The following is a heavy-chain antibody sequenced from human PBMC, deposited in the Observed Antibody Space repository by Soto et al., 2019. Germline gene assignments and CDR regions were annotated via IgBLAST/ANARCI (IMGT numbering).Heavy chain of an antibody. CDR3: ERVSTQSANYFVY. V-gene: IGHV3-53*01. Sequence: EVQLVESGGGLIQPGGSLILSCAASGFTVSTNYMSWVRQAPGKGLEWVSTIYSGGSTYYAGSVKGRFTISRDNSLNTLYVQVGGVRAEDTAVYYCERVSTQSANYFVYWGQGTLVTVSS. D-gene: IGHD3-3*01. CDR2: IYSGGST. J-gene: IGHJ4*02. CDR1: GFTVSTNY.